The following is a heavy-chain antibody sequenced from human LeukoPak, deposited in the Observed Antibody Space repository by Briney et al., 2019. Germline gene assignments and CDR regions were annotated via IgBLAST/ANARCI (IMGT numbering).Heavy chain of an antibody. CDR2: IYHSGST. J-gene: IGHJ4*02. D-gene: IGHD3-3*01. CDR3: ARAAKYDFWSVYLDY. Sequence: SETLSLTCTVSGYSIRSGDYCSWSRQPPGKGLQWMGNIYHSGSTYYNQSLTSRVIISVDTSNNHFSLKLSAVTAAGTAVYYCARAAKYDFWSVYLDYWGQGTLVTVSS. V-gene: IGHV4-38-2*02. CDR1: GYSIRSGDY.